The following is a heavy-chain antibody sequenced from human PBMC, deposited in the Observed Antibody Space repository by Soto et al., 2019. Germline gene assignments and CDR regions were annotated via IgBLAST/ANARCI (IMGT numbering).Heavy chain of an antibody. Sequence: ASVKVSCKVSGYTLTELSMHWVRQAPGKGLEWMGGFDPEDGETIYAQKFQGRVTMTEDTSTDTAYMELSSLRSEDTAVYYCATGWLRFRVSRPYYYGMDVWGQGTTVTVSS. D-gene: IGHD5-12*01. CDR3: ATGWLRFRVSRPYYYGMDV. CDR2: FDPEDGET. V-gene: IGHV1-24*01. CDR1: GYTLTELS. J-gene: IGHJ6*02.